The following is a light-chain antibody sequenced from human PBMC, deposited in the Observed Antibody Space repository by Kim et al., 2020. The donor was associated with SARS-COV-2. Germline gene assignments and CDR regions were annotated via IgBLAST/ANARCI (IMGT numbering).Light chain of an antibody. CDR2: YDS. J-gene: IGLJ2*01. CDR1: NIGSKS. Sequence: SYELTQPPSVSVAPGKTARITCGGNNIGSKSVHWYQQKPGQAPVLVIYYDSDRPSGIPERFSGSNSGNTATLTISRVEAGDEADYYCQVWDSSSGVVFGGGTQLTVL. V-gene: IGLV3-21*04. CDR3: QVWDSSSGVV.